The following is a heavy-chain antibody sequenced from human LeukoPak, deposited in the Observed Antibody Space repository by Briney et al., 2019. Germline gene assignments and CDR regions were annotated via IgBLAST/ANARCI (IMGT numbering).Heavy chain of an antibody. Sequence: GGSLRLSCTASGFIFDNYEMNWVRQPPGKGLEWVAYMSSSGSTTYYAASVKGRFTISRDNARDSLFLQMNSLRAEDTAVYYCAKPNRVYSSGWYVPYDYWGQGTLVTVSS. CDR2: MSSSGSTT. CDR3: AKPNRVYSSGWYVPYDY. CDR1: GFIFDNYE. D-gene: IGHD6-19*01. V-gene: IGHV3-48*03. J-gene: IGHJ4*02.